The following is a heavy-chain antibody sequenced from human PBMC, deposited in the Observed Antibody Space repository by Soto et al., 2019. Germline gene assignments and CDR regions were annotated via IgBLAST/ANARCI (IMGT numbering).Heavy chain of an antibody. CDR1: GGTFSSYA. J-gene: IGHJ4*02. D-gene: IGHD4-4*01. CDR2: IIPIFGTA. CDR3: ARDGGVYDYSPFDY. V-gene: IGHV1-69*12. Sequence: QVQLVQSGAEVKKPGSSVKVSCKASGGTFSSYAISWVRQAPGQGLEWMGGIIPIFGTADYAQKFQGRVRNTADESTSTAYMELSSLRSEDTAVYYCARDGGVYDYSPFDYWGQGTLVTVSS.